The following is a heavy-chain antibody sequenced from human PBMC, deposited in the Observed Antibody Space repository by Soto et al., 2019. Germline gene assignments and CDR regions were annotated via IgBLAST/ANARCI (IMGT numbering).Heavy chain of an antibody. CDR1: GGSISSYY. D-gene: IGHD2-15*01. J-gene: IGHJ4*02. CDR3: SRGYCSGGSCYSFFFDY. Sequence: PSETLSLTCTVSGGSISSYYWSWIRQPPGKGLEWIGYIYYSGSTNYNPSLKSRVTISVDTSKNQFSLKLSSVTAADTAVYYCSRGYCSGGSCYSFFFDYWGQGTLVTVSS. V-gene: IGHV4-59*01. CDR2: IYYSGST.